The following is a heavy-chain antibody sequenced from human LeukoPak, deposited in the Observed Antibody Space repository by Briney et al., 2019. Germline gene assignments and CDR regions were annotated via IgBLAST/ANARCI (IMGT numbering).Heavy chain of an antibody. J-gene: IGHJ6*02. CDR2: ISYDGSNK. CDR3: AKALPAKYYYGLDL. Sequence: GESLKISCAASGFTFSSYGMHWVRQAPGKGLEWVAVISYDGSNKYYADSVKGRFTISRDNSKNTLYLQTNSLRAEDTAVYYCAKALPAKYYYGLDLWGQGTTVTVSS. V-gene: IGHV3-30*18. D-gene: IGHD2-2*01. CDR1: GFTFSSYG.